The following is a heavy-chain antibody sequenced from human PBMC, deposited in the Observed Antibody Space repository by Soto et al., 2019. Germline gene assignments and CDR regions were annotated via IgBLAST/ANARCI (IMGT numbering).Heavy chain of an antibody. Sequence: GGLLRLSCAASGFTFSSYWMHWVRQAPGKGLVWVSRINSDGSSTSYADSVKGRFTISRDNAKNTLYLQMNSLRAEDTAVYYCGRDFHRVAMDVWGQGTTVTVSS. CDR1: GFTFSSYW. J-gene: IGHJ6*02. V-gene: IGHV3-74*01. D-gene: IGHD2-15*01. CDR3: GRDFHRVAMDV. CDR2: INSDGSST.